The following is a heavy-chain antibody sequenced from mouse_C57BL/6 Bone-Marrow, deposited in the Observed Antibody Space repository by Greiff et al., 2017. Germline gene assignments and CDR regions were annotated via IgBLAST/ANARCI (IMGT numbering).Heavy chain of an antibody. J-gene: IGHJ1*03. CDR3: ARLEIDGSSGDWYFEV. D-gene: IGHD1-1*01. Sequence: VQLQQSGPELVKPGASVKLSCKASGYTFTSYDINWGKQRPGQGPEWIGWIYPRDGSTKYNEKFKGTATLTVDTSSSTAYMELHSLKSEDSAVYFCARLEIDGSSGDWYFEVWGTGTTVTVSS. V-gene: IGHV1-85*01. CDR1: GYTFTSYD. CDR2: IYPRDGST.